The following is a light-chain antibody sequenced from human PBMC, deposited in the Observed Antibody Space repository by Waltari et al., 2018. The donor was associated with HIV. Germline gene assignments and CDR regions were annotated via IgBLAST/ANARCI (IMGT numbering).Light chain of an antibody. CDR2: EVS. V-gene: IGLV2-8*01. CDR3: SSYGDNIRVL. J-gene: IGLJ2*01. Sequence: QSALTPPPSASGSLGQSVTISCTGSISDLGAYDSVSWFHYHPNNAPKLLLYEVSNRPSGVPDRFSGSRSGETAFLSVSGLQPDDTAGYFCSSYGDNIRVLFGGGTNLTVL. CDR1: ISDLGAYDS.